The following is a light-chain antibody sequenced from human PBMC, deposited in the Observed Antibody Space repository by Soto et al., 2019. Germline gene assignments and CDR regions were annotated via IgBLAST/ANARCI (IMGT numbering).Light chain of an antibody. Sequence: DIQMTQSPSSVYASVGGRVTSTCRASQSISSYLNWYQKKPGKATKLLIYAASSLESGVPSRFSGSGSGTEFTLTISSLQPDEAATYYCGKQDSYPITVGEGTRLAIK. CDR1: QSISSY. CDR2: AAS. J-gene: IGKJ5*01. V-gene: IGKV1-17*01. CDR3: GKQDSYPIT.